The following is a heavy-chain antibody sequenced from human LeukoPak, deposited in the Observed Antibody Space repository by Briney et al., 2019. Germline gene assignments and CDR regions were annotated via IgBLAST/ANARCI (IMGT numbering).Heavy chain of an antibody. D-gene: IGHD5-18*01. Sequence: PGGSLRLSCAASGFTFSSYGMSWVRQAPGKGLEWVSSISGSGGTTYCADSVKGRVTISRDKSKNTVYLQMNSLRADDTALYYCAKSRGYSYGPFDYWGQGTLVTVSS. CDR1: GFTFSSYG. CDR2: ISGSGGTT. V-gene: IGHV3-23*01. CDR3: AKSRGYSYGPFDY. J-gene: IGHJ4*02.